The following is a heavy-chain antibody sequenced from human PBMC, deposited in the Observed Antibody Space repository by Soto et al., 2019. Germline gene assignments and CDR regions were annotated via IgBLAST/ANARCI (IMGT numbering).Heavy chain of an antibody. V-gene: IGHV1-3*01. CDR1: GYTFTSYA. J-gene: IGHJ4*02. D-gene: IGHD5-12*01. Sequence: GDSVKVSCKASGYTFTSYAMPWVRQAPGQRLEWMGWINAGNGNTKYSQKFQGRVTITRDTSASTAYMELSSLRSEDTAVYYCAGSGPYSGYVVFNYWGQGTLVTVSS. CDR2: INAGNGNT. CDR3: AGSGPYSGYVVFNY.